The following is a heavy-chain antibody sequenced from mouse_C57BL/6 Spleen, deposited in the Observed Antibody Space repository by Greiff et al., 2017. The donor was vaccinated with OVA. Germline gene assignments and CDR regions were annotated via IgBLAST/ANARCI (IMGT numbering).Heavy chain of an antibody. CDR3: AMGGGYHFDY. CDR2: INPNNGGT. V-gene: IGHV1-26*01. CDR1: GYTFTDYY. Sequence: EVKLQQSGPELVKPGASVKISCKASGYTFTDYYMNWVKQSHGKSLEWIGDINPNNGGTSYNQKFKGKATLTVDKSSSTAYMELRSLTSEDSAVYYCAMGGGYHFDYWGQGTTLTVSS. D-gene: IGHD1-1*02. J-gene: IGHJ2*01.